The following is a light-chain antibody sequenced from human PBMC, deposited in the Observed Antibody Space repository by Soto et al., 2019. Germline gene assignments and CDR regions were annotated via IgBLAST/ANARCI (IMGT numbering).Light chain of an antibody. CDR1: QSVSTN. Sequence: TQSPSALSVTKGERAALSCRASQSVSTNLAWYQQKPGQPPRLLIYFASTRATAVPARFTAGGSGTEFTLTISSLQSDDLAVYYCQQSAMWPRRFAQGTKV. CDR3: QQSAMWPRR. J-gene: IGKJ2*03. CDR2: FAS. V-gene: IGKV3-15*01.